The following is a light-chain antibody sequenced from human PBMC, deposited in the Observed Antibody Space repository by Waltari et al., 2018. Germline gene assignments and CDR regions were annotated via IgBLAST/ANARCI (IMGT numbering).Light chain of an antibody. CDR2: DAS. CDR1: QNISSN. Sequence: EIMMTQSPGTLSVSPGASATLSGRASQNISSNLAWYQQKGGQAPRLVIYDASTRATGIPARFSASGSGTEFTLTIASLQSEDFGVFYCQQYANSPPYNFGQGTKLEI. CDR3: QQYANSPPYN. J-gene: IGKJ2*01. V-gene: IGKV3-15*01.